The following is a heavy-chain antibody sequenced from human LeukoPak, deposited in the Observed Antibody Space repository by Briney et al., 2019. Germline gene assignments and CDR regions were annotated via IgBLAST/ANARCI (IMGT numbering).Heavy chain of an antibody. CDR3: AKAGYSSSWSVAYGMDV. Sequence: GGSLRLSCAASGFTFSSYWMHWVRQAPGKGLVWVSRINSDGSSTSYADSVKGRFTISRDNAKNTLYLQMNSLRAEDTAVYYCAKAGYSSSWSVAYGMDVWGQGTTVTVSS. D-gene: IGHD6-13*01. CDR2: INSDGSST. J-gene: IGHJ6*02. CDR1: GFTFSSYW. V-gene: IGHV3-74*01.